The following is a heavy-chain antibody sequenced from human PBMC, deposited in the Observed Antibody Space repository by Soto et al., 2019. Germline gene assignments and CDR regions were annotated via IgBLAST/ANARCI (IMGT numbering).Heavy chain of an antibody. D-gene: IGHD2-15*01. Sequence: PPETLSLTCAFYVASFTGYYWSCVREPPEKWREWVGEINHSGSTNYNRSLKSRVTISGDTSKNQFSMKLSSVTAEDTAVYYCAREGSGGSCPSTSWLTYDAINLCGQGTILTGSS. J-gene: IGHJ3*01. V-gene: IGHV4-34*01. CDR1: VASFTGYY. CDR2: INHSGST. CDR3: AREGSGGSCPSTSWLTYDAINL.